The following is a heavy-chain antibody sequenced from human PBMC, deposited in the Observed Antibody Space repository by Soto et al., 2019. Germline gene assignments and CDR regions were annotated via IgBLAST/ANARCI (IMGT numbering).Heavy chain of an antibody. V-gene: IGHV1-18*01. CDR2: ISAYNGHT. CDR3: ERNSSSWYDS. D-gene: IGHD1-26*01. CDR1: GYIFTSYG. J-gene: IGHJ5*01. Sequence: QVPLVQSGVEVKKPGASVKVSCKASGYIFTSYGISWVRQAPGQGLEWMGWISAYNGHTNYAQKLQGRVTMTTDTSTNTAYMELRSLRSDDTAVYYCERNSSSWYDSWGQGTLVTVSS.